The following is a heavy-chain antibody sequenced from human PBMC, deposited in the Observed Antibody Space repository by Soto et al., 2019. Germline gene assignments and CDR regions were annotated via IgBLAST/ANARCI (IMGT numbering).Heavy chain of an antibody. J-gene: IGHJ4*02. D-gene: IGHD2-8*01. CDR1: GFSFSSYS. CDR2: ISSSGTYI. V-gene: IGHV3-21*01. Sequence: GGSLRLSCASSGFSFSSYSMNWVRQSPGTGPEWVSSISSSGTYIYYADSVKGRFTISRDNAKNSLFLQLNSLRAEDTAVYYCAGRYCTNGVCPFDYWGQGTQVTVSS. CDR3: AGRYCTNGVCPFDY.